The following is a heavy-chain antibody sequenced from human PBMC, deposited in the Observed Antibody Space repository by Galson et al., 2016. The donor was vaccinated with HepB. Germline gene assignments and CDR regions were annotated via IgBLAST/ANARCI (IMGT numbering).Heavy chain of an antibody. CDR2: ISYDGSDK. D-gene: IGHD3-22*01. V-gene: IGHV3-30*18. J-gene: IGHJ6*02. Sequence: SLRLSCAASGFTFSSYGMHWVRQAPGKGLEWVAVISYDGSDKYYADSVKGRFTISRDNSKNTLYLQMNSLRPEDTAGYYCAKDRRYYDSSGYVWEGYYYDGMDVWGQGTTVTVSS. CDR3: AKDRRYYDSSGYVWEGYYYDGMDV. CDR1: GFTFSSYG.